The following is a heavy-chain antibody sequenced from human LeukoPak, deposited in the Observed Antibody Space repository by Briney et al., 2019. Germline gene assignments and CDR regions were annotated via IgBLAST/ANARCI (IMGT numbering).Heavy chain of an antibody. CDR1: GESFTDYQ. Sequence: SETLSLTCVVYGESFTDYQWSWIRQPPGMGLEWIGEIDHSGSTNYNPSLKSRVTISVDTSKNQFSLRLSSVTAADTAVYYCARTHGDCSWSSVAYWGQGTLVTVSS. V-gene: IGHV4-34*01. D-gene: IGHD2-21*02. CDR2: IDHSGST. J-gene: IGHJ4*02. CDR3: ARTHGDCSWSSVAY.